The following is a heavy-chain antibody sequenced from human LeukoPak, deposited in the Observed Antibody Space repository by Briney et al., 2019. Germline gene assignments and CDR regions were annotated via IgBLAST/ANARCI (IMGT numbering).Heavy chain of an antibody. J-gene: IGHJ6*03. CDR3: AKDSPAATAYYYMDV. CDR1: GFTFDDFA. V-gene: IGHV3-43D*03. CDR2: LTWDGDST. D-gene: IGHD6-25*01. Sequence: GSLRLSCAASGFTFDDFAMHWVRQAPGKGLEWVSLLTWDGDSTYYADSVKGRFTISRDNTKNSLYLQMNSLRPEDTALYFCAKDSPAATAYYYMDVWGKGTSVTVSS.